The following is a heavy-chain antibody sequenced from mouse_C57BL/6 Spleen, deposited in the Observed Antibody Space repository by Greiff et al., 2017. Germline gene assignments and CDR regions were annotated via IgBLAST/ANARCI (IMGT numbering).Heavy chain of an antibody. CDR1: GYTFTSYW. CDR3: ARNYYGSSLFDY. D-gene: IGHD1-1*01. CDR2: IHPNSGST. V-gene: IGHV1-64*01. Sequence: QVQLKESGAELVKPGASVKLSCKASGYTFTSYWMHWVKQRPGQGLEWIGMIHPNSGSTNYNEKFKSKATLTVDKSSSTAYMQLSNLTSEDSAVYYCARNYYGSSLFDYWGQGTTLTVSS. J-gene: IGHJ2*01.